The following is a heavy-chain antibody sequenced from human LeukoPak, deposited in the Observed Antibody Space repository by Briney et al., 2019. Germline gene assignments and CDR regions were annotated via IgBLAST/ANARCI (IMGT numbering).Heavy chain of an antibody. V-gene: IGHV3-21*01. CDR3: AKNRGALAAADRRRYFDY. J-gene: IGHJ4*02. Sequence: GGSLRLSCAASGFTFSSYSMNWVRQAPGKGLEWVSSISSSSSYIYYADSVKGRFTISRDNAKNSLYLQMNSLRAEDTAVYYCAKNRGALAAADRRRYFDYWGQGTLVTVSS. CDR1: GFTFSSYS. CDR2: ISSSSSYI. D-gene: IGHD6-13*01.